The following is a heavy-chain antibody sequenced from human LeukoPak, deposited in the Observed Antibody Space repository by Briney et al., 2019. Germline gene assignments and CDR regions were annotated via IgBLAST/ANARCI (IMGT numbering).Heavy chain of an antibody. J-gene: IGHJ4*02. CDR1: GFTFSSYE. Sequence: PGGSLRLSCAASGFTFSSYEMNWVRQASGKGLEWGSYISSSGSTIYYADSVKGRFTISRDNAKNSLYLKMNTLRAEDTAVYYCARDQNFDWTAYFDYWGQGTLVTVSS. CDR2: ISSSGSTI. D-gene: IGHD3-9*01. V-gene: IGHV3-48*03. CDR3: ARDQNFDWTAYFDY.